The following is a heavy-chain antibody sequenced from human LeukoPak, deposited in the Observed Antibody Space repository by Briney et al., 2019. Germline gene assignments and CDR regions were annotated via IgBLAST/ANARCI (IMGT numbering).Heavy chain of an antibody. V-gene: IGHV3-64D*09. CDR3: VNPLLDPGDY. CDR2: ISTSGDYT. CDR1: GFTFSYNA. D-gene: IGHD1-1*01. Sequence: GGSLRLSCSASGFTFSYNAMHWVRQAPGKGLEYVSAISTSGDYTYYADSVKGRFTISRDNSKNMLYLQMTSLRAEDTAVYYCVNPLLDPGDYWGQGTLVTVSS. J-gene: IGHJ4*02.